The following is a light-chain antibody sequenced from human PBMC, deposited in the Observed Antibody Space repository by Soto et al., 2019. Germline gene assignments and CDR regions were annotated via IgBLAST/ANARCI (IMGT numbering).Light chain of an antibody. J-gene: IGKJ5*01. Sequence: EIVLTQSPATLSLSPGERATLSCRASQSVTSNNLAWYQQKPGQAPRLLVYDASNRATDVPPRFSGSGSGTDFTLTISSLEPEDFAVYYCQQRSSWPPITFGQGTRLEIK. V-gene: IGKV3-11*01. CDR2: DAS. CDR1: QSVTSN. CDR3: QQRSSWPPIT.